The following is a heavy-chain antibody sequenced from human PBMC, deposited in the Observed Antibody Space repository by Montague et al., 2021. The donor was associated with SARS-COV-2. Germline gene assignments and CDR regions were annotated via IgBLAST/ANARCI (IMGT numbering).Heavy chain of an antibody. V-gene: IGHV4-34*01. J-gene: IGHJ6*02. D-gene: IGHD3-10*01. CDR1: GGSFSGYY. Sequence: SETLSLTCAVYGGSFSGYYWSWIRQPPGKRLEWIGEINHSGSANYNPSLKSRVTISVDTSKNQFSLKLSSVTAADTAVYYCARVRYYGSGTSLGMDVWGQGTRSPSP. CDR3: ARVRYYGSGTSLGMDV. CDR2: INHSGSA.